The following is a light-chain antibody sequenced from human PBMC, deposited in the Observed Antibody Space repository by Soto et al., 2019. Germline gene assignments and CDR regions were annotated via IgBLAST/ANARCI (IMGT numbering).Light chain of an antibody. V-gene: IGKV3-15*01. Sequence: EIVMTQSPATVSVSPGERATLSCRASQSVSDKLAWYQQKPGQAPRLLIYHASARATGIPAMLSGSGSGTEFTLIISGLQSEDFAVYYCQQYNNWPPWTFGQGTKVEIK. CDR2: HAS. CDR3: QQYNNWPPWT. J-gene: IGKJ1*01. CDR1: QSVSDK.